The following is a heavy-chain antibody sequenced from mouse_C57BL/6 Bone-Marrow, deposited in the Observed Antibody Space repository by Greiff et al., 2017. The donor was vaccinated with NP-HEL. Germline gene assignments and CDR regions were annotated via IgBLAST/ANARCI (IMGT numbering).Heavy chain of an antibody. CDR3: TTFMSTTGYFDV. CDR2: FDPENDDT. CDR1: GFNIKDDS. J-gene: IGHJ1*03. D-gene: IGHD2-4*01. V-gene: IGHV14-4*01. Sequence: VQLQQSGAELVRPGASVKLSCTASGFNIKDDSMHWMKQSPEQGLEWIGCFDPENDDTEYASKFQGKATITADTSSTTAYVQLSSLTSEDPAVYYCTTFMSTTGYFDVWGTGTTVTVSS.